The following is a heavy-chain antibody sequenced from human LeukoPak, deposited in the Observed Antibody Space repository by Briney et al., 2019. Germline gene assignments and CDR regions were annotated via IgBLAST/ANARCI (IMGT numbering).Heavy chain of an antibody. CDR2: ISSSSSYI. Sequence: PGGSLRLSCAVSGFTFSSYSMNWVRQAPGKGLEWVSSISSSSSYIYYADSVKGRFTISRDNAKNSLYLQMNSLRAEDTAVYYCARDPMITFGVYYFDYWGQGTLVTVSS. J-gene: IGHJ4*02. CDR1: GFTFSSYS. CDR3: ARDPMITFGVYYFDY. D-gene: IGHD3-16*01. V-gene: IGHV3-21*01.